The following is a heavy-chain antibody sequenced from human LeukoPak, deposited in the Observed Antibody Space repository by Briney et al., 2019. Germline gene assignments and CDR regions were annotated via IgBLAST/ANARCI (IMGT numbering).Heavy chain of an antibody. J-gene: IGHJ4*02. CDR3: AREVYCSSTSCLGY. Sequence: GASVKVSCKASGYTFTGYYMHWVRQAPGQGLEWMGWINPNSGGTNYAQKFQGRVTMTRDTSISTAYMELSRLRSDDAAVYYCAREVYCSSTSCLGYWGQGTLVTVSS. CDR2: INPNSGGT. CDR1: GYTFTGYY. D-gene: IGHD2-2*01. V-gene: IGHV1-2*02.